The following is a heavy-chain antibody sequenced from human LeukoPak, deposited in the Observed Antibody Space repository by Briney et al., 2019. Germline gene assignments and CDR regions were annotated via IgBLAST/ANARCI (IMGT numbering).Heavy chain of an antibody. V-gene: IGHV3-53*01. CDR1: EFPVTSSF. J-gene: IGHJ4*02. CDR3: ARGRNDFFEY. Sequence: GGSLRLSCAVSEFPVTSSFMSLVRQAPGKGLEWVSLIYTTGTTFYADSVRGRFTISRDKSKNTLFLQMNTLRAEDTAIYYCARGRNDFFEYWGQGTLVTVSS. CDR2: IYTTGTT.